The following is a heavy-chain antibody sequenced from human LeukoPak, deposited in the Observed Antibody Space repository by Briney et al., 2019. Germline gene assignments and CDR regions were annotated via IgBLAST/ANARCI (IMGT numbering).Heavy chain of an antibody. V-gene: IGHV3-23*01. CDR1: GFTFSSYA. CDR2: ISVGGGNT. Sequence: GGSLRLTCVASGFTFSSYAMGWVRQAPGKGLEWVSGISVGGGNTYYADSVKGRFTISRDNSRNTLYLQMNSLRVEETAVYYCAKNLLPKTYDSWGQGTLVTVSS. CDR3: AKNLLPKTYDS. J-gene: IGHJ4*02. D-gene: IGHD2-21*02.